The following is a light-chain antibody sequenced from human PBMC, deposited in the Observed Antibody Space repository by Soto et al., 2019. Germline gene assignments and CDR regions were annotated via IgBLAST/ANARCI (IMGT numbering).Light chain of an antibody. Sequence: AIQMTQSPSSLSASVGDRVTITCRASQGISNDLAWYQQKPGKPPKLLIYGASSLLTGVPSRFSGSGSGTDFTLTISSLQPEDFATYFCLQDYTYPITFGQGTRLEIK. CDR1: QGISND. V-gene: IGKV1-6*01. J-gene: IGKJ5*01. CDR3: LQDYTYPIT. CDR2: GAS.